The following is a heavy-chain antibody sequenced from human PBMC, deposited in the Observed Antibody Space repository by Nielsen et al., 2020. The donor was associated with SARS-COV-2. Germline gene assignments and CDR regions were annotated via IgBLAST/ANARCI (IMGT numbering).Heavy chain of an antibody. CDR1: GGSISSSSYY. CDR3: ARRRRHRYSSNAAEIDY. CDR2: IYYSGST. V-gene: IGHV4-39*01. Sequence: GSLRLSCTVSGGSISSSSYYWGWIRQPPGKGLEWIGSIYYSGSTYYNPSLKSRVTISVDTSKNQFSLKLSSVTAADTAVYYCARRRRHRYSSNAAEIDYWGQGTLVTVSS. J-gene: IGHJ4*02. D-gene: IGHD6-13*01.